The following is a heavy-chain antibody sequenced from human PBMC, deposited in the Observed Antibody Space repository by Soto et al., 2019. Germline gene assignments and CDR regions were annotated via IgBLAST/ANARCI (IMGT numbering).Heavy chain of an antibody. D-gene: IGHD2-8*01. CDR3: ARDIESVTAKHFFYYYAMDV. CDR1: GFTFSNYG. J-gene: IGHJ6*02. V-gene: IGHV1-18*01. Sequence: QGQLVQSGAEVKKPGASVKLSCKASGFTFSNYGLNWVRQAPGQGLEWMGWVSANNGHTNYAQNPQGRVTMTTGTSASTAYMEMRGLTFDATALYYCARDIESVTAKHFFYYYAMDVWGQGTTVTVSS. CDR2: VSANNGHT.